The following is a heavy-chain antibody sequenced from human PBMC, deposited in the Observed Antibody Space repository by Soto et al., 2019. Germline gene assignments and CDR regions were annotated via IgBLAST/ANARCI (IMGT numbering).Heavy chain of an antibody. V-gene: IGHV3-21*01. CDR3: ARDFRNWEVLPFDD. J-gene: IGHJ4*02. D-gene: IGHD3-10*01. CDR2: ISSSSSYI. Sequence: GESLRLSCAASGFTFSSYSMNWIRQAPGKGLEWVSSISSSSSYIYYADSVKGRFTISIDNAKDSLYLQMNSLRAEDTAVYYCARDFRNWEVLPFDDWGQGTLVTVSS. CDR1: GFTFSSYS.